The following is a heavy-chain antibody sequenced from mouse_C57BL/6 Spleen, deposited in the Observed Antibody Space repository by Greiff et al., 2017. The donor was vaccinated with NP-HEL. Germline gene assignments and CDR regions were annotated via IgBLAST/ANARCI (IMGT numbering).Heavy chain of an antibody. CDR3: AREGIYYYGSSGLDY. D-gene: IGHD1-1*01. V-gene: IGHV1-20*01. CDR2: FNPYNGDT. CDR1: GYSFTGYF. Sequence: EVQLQQSGPELVKPGDSVKISCKASGYSFTGYFMNWVMQSHGKSLEWIGRFNPYNGDTFYNQKFKGKATLTVDKSSSTAHMELRSLTSEDSAVYYCAREGIYYYGSSGLDYWGQGTTLTVSS. J-gene: IGHJ2*01.